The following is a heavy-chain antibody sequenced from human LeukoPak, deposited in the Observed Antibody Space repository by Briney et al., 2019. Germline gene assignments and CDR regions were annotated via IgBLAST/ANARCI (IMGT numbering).Heavy chain of an antibody. V-gene: IGHV3-48*01. Sequence: PGGSLRLSCAASGFTFSTYSMNWVRQAPGKGLEWISYISSDSSSIYYADSVKGRCTISRDNARNSLYLQMNSLRAEDTAVFYCARSGRWSGYSVGYYYYYIDVWSKGTTVTVSS. D-gene: IGHD3-3*01. J-gene: IGHJ6*03. CDR1: GFTFSTYS. CDR3: ARSGRWSGYSVGYYYYYIDV. CDR2: ISSDSSSI.